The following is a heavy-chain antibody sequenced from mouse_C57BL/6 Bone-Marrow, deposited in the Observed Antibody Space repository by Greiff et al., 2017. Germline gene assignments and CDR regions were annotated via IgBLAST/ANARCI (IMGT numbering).Heavy chain of an antibody. CDR2: ISSGGSYT. D-gene: IGHD3-3*01. CDR1: GFTFSSYG. CDR3: ARHGGPAWFAY. V-gene: IGHV5-6*01. J-gene: IGHJ3*01. Sequence: VQLKESGGDLVKPGGSLKLSCAASGFTFSSYGLSWVRQTPDKRLEWVATISSGGSYTYYPDRVKGRFTISRDNAKNTLYLQMSSLKSEDTAMYYCARHGGPAWFAYWGQGTLVTVSA.